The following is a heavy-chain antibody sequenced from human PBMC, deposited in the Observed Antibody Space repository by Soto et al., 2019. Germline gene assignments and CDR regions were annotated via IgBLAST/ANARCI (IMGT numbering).Heavy chain of an antibody. V-gene: IGHV1-69*01. CDR3: ARAAYKSMATQWFDP. CDR1: GGTFSRYG. CDR2: IIPTYGTP. D-gene: IGHD3-16*01. Sequence: QVQLVQSGAEVKKPGSSVKVSCKASGGTFSRYGISWVRQAPGQGLEWMGGIIPTYGTPNYAQKIQGRVTITADESTSTAYMELSSLRSEDTAVYYWARAAYKSMATQWFDPWGQGTLVTVSS. J-gene: IGHJ5*02.